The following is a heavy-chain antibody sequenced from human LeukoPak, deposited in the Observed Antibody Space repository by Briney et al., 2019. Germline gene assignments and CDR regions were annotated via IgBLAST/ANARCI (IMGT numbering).Heavy chain of an antibody. CDR3: ARGWGPAYCGGDCHRHFDY. Sequence: ASEPLSLTCVVSGDSISSGGYSWNWIRQPPGKGQEWIGYMYNSGTTSYNPSLKSRVTMSVDTSKNQFSLKLSSVTAADTALYYCARGWGPAYCGGDCHRHFDYWGQGTLVTVSS. V-gene: IGHV4-30-4*07. CDR1: GDSISSGGYS. J-gene: IGHJ4*02. D-gene: IGHD2-21*02. CDR2: MYNSGTT.